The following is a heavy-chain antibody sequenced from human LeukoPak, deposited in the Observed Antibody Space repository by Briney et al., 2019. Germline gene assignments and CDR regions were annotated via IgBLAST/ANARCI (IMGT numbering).Heavy chain of an antibody. CDR3: ARAVYGDYRGYYYYMDV. CDR1: GGSISSGSYY. Sequence: SQTLSLTCTVSGGSISSGSYYWSWIRQPAGKGLEWIGRIYTSGSTNYNPPLKSRVTISVDTSKNQFSLKLSSVTAADTAVYYCARAVYGDYRGYYYYMDVWGKGTTVTVSS. CDR2: IYTSGST. V-gene: IGHV4-61*02. J-gene: IGHJ6*03. D-gene: IGHD4-17*01.